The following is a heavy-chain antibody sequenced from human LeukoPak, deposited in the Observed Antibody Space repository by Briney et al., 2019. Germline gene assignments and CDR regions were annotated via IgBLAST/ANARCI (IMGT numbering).Heavy chain of an antibody. Sequence: GGSLRLSCAASGFTFSSYGMHWVRQAPGKGLEWVAFIRYDGSNKYYADSVKGRFTISRDNSKNTLYLQMNSLRAEDTAVYYCASHPRGWLDAFDIWGQGTMVTVSS. J-gene: IGHJ3*02. CDR2: IRYDGSNK. CDR1: GFTFSSYG. D-gene: IGHD2-15*01. CDR3: ASHPRGWLDAFDI. V-gene: IGHV3-30*02.